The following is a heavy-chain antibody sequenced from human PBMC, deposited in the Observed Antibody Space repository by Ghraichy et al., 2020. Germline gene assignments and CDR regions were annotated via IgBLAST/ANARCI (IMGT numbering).Heavy chain of an antibody. V-gene: IGHV4-39*01. CDR1: GDSIITNTFY. J-gene: IGHJ6*03. CDR3: ARVEYNYHYYMDV. CDR2: IHSSGTT. Sequence: SCSVSGDSIITNTFYWGWVRQTPGKGLEWIGTIHSSGTTFYNPSLQSRVTLSVDTSNNQYSLRLSSVTAADSAVYFCARVEYNYHYYMDVWGTGTTVTVSS.